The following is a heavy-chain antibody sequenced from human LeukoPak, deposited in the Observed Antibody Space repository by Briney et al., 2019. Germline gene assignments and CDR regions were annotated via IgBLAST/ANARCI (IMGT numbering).Heavy chain of an antibody. V-gene: IGHV1-46*01. Sequence: ASVKVSCKASGYTFTSYYLFWVRQAPGQGLEWMGVINPSGGSTTSAQKFQGRVTMTRDTSTSTVYMELRSLRSEDTAVYYCARGPGPADDGGGYCFDYWGQGTLVTVSS. CDR2: INPSGGST. J-gene: IGHJ4*02. CDR1: GYTFTSYY. D-gene: IGHD3-22*01. CDR3: ARGPGPADDGGGYCFDY.